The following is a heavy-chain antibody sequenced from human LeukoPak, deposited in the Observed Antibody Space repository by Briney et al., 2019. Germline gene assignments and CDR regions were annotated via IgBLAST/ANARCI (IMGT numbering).Heavy chain of an antibody. D-gene: IGHD6-13*01. CDR3: AKCVLAATGKRRWFDP. CDR1: GFTFSDHY. CDR2: ARNKANSYTT. J-gene: IGHJ5*02. Sequence: PGGSLRLSCAASGFTFSDHYMDWVRQAPGKGLEWVGRARNKANSYTTEYAASVKGRFTISRDDSLNSLYLQMNSLNKEDTAVYYCAKCVLAATGKRRWFDPWGQGTLVTVSS. V-gene: IGHV3-72*01.